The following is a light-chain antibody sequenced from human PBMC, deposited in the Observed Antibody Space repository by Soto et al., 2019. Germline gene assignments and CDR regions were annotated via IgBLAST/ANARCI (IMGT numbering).Light chain of an antibody. Sequence: EIVLTQSPGTLSLSPGERATLSCRASRSVSSNYLAWYQQKPGQAPRLHIYGVSSRASGIPDRFSGSGSGADFTLTITRLEPEDVAVYYCHQYGSSPYSFGQGTKLEIK. V-gene: IGKV3-20*01. CDR2: GVS. J-gene: IGKJ2*03. CDR3: HQYGSSPYS. CDR1: RSVSSNY.